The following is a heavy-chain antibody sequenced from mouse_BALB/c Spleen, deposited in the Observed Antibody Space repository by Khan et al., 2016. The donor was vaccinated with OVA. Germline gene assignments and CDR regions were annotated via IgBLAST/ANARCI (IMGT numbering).Heavy chain of an antibody. V-gene: IGHV2-6-1*01. CDR2: VWSDGST. CDR1: GFSLTNYG. J-gene: IGHJ4*01. D-gene: IGHD2-10*01. Sequence: QVQLKESGPALVAPSQSLSITCTISGFSLTNYGVHWVRQPPGKGLEWLVVVWSDGSTTYNSALKSRLSISKDNSKSQVSLKMNSLQTDDTAMYYCARQPYYHYYIMDYWGQGTSVTVSS. CDR3: ARQPYYHYYIMDY.